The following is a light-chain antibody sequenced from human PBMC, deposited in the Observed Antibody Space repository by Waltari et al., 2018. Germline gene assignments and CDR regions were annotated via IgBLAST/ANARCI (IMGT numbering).Light chain of an antibody. J-gene: IGKJ4*01. CDR3: QQSYSTPLT. CDR1: QSISSY. V-gene: IGKV1-39*01. Sequence: DIQMTQSPSSLSASVGARVTITCRARQSISSYLNWYQEKPGKAPKLLIYAASRLQSGVPSRFSGSGSGTDFTLTISSLQPEDFATYYCQQSYSTPLTFGGGTKVEIK. CDR2: AAS.